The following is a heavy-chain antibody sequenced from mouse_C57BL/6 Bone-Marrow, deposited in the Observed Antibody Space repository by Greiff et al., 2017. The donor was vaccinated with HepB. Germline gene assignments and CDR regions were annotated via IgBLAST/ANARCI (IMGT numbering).Heavy chain of an antibody. V-gene: IGHV5-6*02. CDR1: GFTFSSYG. CDR2: ISSGGSYT. CDR3: ARQKDYDYDEAY. D-gene: IGHD2-4*01. J-gene: IGHJ3*01. Sequence: DVMLVESGGDLVKPGGSLKLSCAASGFTFSSYGMSWVRQTPDKRLEWVATISSGGSYTYYPDSVKGRFTISRDNAKNTLYLQMSSLKSEDTAMYYCARQKDYDYDEAYWGQGTLVTVSA.